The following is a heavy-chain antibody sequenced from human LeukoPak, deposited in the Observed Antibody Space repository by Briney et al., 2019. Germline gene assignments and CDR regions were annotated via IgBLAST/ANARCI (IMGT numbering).Heavy chain of an antibody. V-gene: IGHV4-39*07. CDR3: ARGGNELTAHLLVY. D-gene: IGHD2-21*02. CDR1: GGSISTSNYY. CDR2: IFYSGST. Sequence: PSETLSLTCTVSGGSISTSNYYWGWVRQPPGKGLEWIGNIFYSGSTYYSPSLKSRVTISLDTSRNQFSLKLTSVTAADTAVYYCARGGNELTAHLLVYWGQGTLVTVSS. J-gene: IGHJ4*02.